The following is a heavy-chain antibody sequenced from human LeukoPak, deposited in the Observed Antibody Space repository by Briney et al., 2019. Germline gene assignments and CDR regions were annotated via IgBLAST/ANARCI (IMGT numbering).Heavy chain of an antibody. CDR2: IYYSGST. CDR1: GGSISSSSHY. CDR3: ARGPTVTGDAFDI. V-gene: IGHV4-39*07. J-gene: IGHJ3*02. D-gene: IGHD4-17*01. Sequence: PSETLSLTCTVSGGSISSSSHYWGWIRQPPGKGLEWIGNIYYSGSTYYKSSLKSRVTISVDTSKNQFSLKLSSVTAADTAVYYFARGPTVTGDAFDIWGQGTMVTVSS.